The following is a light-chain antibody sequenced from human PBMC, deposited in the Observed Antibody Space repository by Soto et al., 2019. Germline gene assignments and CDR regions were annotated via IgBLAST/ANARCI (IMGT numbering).Light chain of an antibody. Sequence: QSALTQPPSVSAAPGQKVTISCSGSSSNIGNNYVSWYQQLPGTAPKLLIYENNKRPSGIPDRFSGSKSGTSATLGITGLQTGDEADYYCGTWDSSLSAVFGGGTKLT. V-gene: IGLV1-51*02. CDR2: ENN. CDR1: SSNIGNNY. J-gene: IGLJ2*01. CDR3: GTWDSSLSAV.